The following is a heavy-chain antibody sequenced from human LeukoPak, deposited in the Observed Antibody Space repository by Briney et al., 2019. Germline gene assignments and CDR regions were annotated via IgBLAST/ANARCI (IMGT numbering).Heavy chain of an antibody. CDR2: ISSSGSTI. V-gene: IGHV3-11*04. CDR3: ARGEDTAMVYYYMDV. Sequence: GGSLRLSCAASGFIFSDYYMSWIRQAPGKGLEGVSYISSSGSTIYYADSVKGRFTISRDNAKNSLYLQMNSLRAEDTAVYYCARGEDTAMVYYYMDVWGKGTTVTVSS. CDR1: GFIFSDYY. D-gene: IGHD5-18*01. J-gene: IGHJ6*03.